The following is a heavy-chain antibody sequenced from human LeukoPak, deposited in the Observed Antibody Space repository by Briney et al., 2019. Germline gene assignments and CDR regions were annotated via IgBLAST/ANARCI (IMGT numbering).Heavy chain of an antibody. J-gene: IGHJ4*02. V-gene: IGHV4-61*01. CDR3: ARDDVRYSSSGGY. CDR1: GGSVSSGSYY. Sequence: SETLSLTCTVSGGSVSSGSYYWSWIRQPPGKGLEWIGYIYYSGSTNYNPPLKSRVTISVDTSKNQFSLKLSSVTAADTAVYYCARDDVRYSSSGGYWGQGTLVTVSS. D-gene: IGHD6-13*01. CDR2: IYYSGST.